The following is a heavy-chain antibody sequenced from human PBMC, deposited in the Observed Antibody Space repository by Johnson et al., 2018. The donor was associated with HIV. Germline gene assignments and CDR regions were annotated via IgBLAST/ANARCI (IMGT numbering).Heavy chain of an antibody. CDR1: GFTFSSYG. CDR2: IYSGGRT. J-gene: IGHJ3*02. CDR3: ARDATPSRPGDAFDI. V-gene: IGHV3-NL1*01. Sequence: QVQLVESGGGVVQPGGSLRLSCAASGFTFSSYGMHWVRQAPGKGLEWVSVIYSGGRTYYADSVKGRFTISRDNSKNTLYLQMNSLRAEDTAVYYCARDATPSRPGDAFDIWGQGTMVTVSS.